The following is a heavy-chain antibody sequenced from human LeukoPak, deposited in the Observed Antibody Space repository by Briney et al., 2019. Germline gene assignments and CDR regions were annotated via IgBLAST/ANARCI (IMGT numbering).Heavy chain of an antibody. D-gene: IGHD2-2*01. CDR2: IYTSGST. Sequence: PSETLSLTCTVSGGSISSYYWSWIRQPAGMGLEWIGRIYTSGSTNYNPSLKSRVTMSVDTSKNQFSLKLSSVTAADTAVYYCARDRGTYCSSTSCLFSYYYYMDVWGKGTTVTVSS. J-gene: IGHJ6*03. V-gene: IGHV4-4*07. CDR3: ARDRGTYCSSTSCLFSYYYYMDV. CDR1: GGSISSYY.